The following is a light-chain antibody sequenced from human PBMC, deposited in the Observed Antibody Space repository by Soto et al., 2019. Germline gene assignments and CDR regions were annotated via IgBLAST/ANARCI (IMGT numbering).Light chain of an antibody. CDR3: QQYSSYPVS. Sequence: DIQMTQSPSTLSASVGDRITITCRASQSIIRLLAWYQQKPGKAPKLLMYKASTLESGVPSRFSGSGAGTEFTLTISSLQSGDSATYFCQQYSSYPVSFGQGTRLEIK. V-gene: IGKV1-5*01. CDR1: QSIIRL. CDR2: KAS. J-gene: IGKJ5*01.